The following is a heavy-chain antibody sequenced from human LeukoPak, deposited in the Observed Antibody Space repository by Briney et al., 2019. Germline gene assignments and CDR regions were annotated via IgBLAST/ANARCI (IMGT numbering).Heavy chain of an antibody. CDR1: GGSISSYY. D-gene: IGHD3-22*01. CDR2: IYTSGST. V-gene: IGHV4-4*07. CDR3: AREGHYYDSSGPSD. Sequence: PSETLSLTCTVSGGSISSYYWSWIRQPAGKGLEWIGRIYTSGSTNYNPSLTSRVTMSVDTSKNQFSLKLSSVTAADTAVYYCAREGHYYDSSGPSDWGQGTLVTVSS. J-gene: IGHJ4*02.